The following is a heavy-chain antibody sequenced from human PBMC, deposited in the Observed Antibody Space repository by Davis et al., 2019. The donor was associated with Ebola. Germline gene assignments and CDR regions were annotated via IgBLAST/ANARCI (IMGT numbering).Heavy chain of an antibody. D-gene: IGHD6-19*01. Sequence: PGGSLRLSCAASGFSFSNVHMHWLRQPPGKGLEWVAVISKDGSIKVYTDSVKGRFTISRENSENTMYLQMSSLRPEDTAVYFCAIETVSSGSAGCFDPWGQGTLVTVSS. CDR2: ISKDGSIK. CDR1: GFSFSNVH. J-gene: IGHJ5*02. CDR3: AIETVSSGSAGCFDP. V-gene: IGHV3-30*04.